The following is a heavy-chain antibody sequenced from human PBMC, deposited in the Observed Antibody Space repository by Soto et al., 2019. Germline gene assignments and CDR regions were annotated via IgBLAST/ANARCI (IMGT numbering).Heavy chain of an antibody. CDR2: ISYDVSNK. D-gene: IGHD5-18*01. CDR1: GFTFSSYG. J-gene: IGHJ4*02. Sequence: QVQLVESGGGVVQPGRSLRLSCAASGFTFSSYGMHWVRQAPDKGLEWVAVISYDVSNKYYADSVKGRFTISRDNSKNTLYLQMNSLRAEDTAVYYCAKEALGYGYRTQNREYYFDYWGQGTLVTVSS. CDR3: AKEALGYGYRTQNREYYFDY. V-gene: IGHV3-30*18.